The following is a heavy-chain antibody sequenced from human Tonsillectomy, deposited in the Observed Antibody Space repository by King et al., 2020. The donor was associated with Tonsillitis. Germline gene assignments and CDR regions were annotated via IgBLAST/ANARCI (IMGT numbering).Heavy chain of an antibody. J-gene: IGHJ4*02. Sequence: VQLVQSGGGVVQPGRSLRLSCAASGFTFSSYSMHWVRQAPGKGLEWVALISYDGSRTYYADSVKGRFTISRDNSNNTLYLQMTSLRTEDTAVYYCARGRLWSSEWGIDNWGRGTLVTVSS. V-gene: IGHV3-33*05. CDR3: ARGRLWSSEWGIDN. CDR1: GFTFSSYS. D-gene: IGHD6-19*01. CDR2: ISYDGSRT.